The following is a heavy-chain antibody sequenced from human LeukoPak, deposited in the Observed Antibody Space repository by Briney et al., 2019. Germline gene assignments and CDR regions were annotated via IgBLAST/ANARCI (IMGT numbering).Heavy chain of an antibody. CDR1: GYTFTGYH. CDR2: ISPNSGGT. Sequence: ASVKVSCKASGYTFTGYHVHWVRQAPGQGLEWMGRISPNSGGTNYAQKFQGRVTITRDTSISTAYLVLSGLKSDDTAVYYCARVNYDDYRYGMDVWGQGTTVTVSS. J-gene: IGHJ6*02. CDR3: ARVNYDDYRYGMDV. V-gene: IGHV1-2*06. D-gene: IGHD1-7*01.